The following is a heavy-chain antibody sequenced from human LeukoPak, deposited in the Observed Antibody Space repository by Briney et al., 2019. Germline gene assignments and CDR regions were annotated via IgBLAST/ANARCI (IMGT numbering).Heavy chain of an antibody. CDR2: INHSGST. J-gene: IGHJ5*02. D-gene: IGHD2-2*01. CDR1: GGSISSYY. CDR3: ARAGLRYCNSTSCYFLDP. Sequence: SETLSLTCTVSGGSISSYYWSWIRQPPGKGLEWSGEINHSGSTNYNPSLKSRVTISVDTSKNQFSLKLSSVTAADTAVYYCARAGLRYCNSTSCYFLDPWGQGTLVTVSS. V-gene: IGHV4-34*01.